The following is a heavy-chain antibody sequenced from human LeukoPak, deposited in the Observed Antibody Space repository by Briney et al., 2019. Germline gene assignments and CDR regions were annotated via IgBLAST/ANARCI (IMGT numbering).Heavy chain of an antibody. CDR1: GGSITSSNYY. CDR2: VYYSGST. V-gene: IGHV4-39*02. J-gene: IGHJ5*02. CDR3: ARLYYDSSGYYWLDP. D-gene: IGHD3-22*01. Sequence: SETLSLTCTVSGGSITSSNYYWGWIRQPPGRGLEWIGSVYYSGSTYFNPSLKSRVTVSVDTSKNHFSLKLSSVTAPDTAVYYCARLYYDSSGYYWLDPWGQGTLVAVSS.